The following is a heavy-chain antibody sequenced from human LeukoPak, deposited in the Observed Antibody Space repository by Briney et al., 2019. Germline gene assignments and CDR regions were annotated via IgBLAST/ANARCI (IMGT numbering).Heavy chain of an antibody. V-gene: IGHV1-3*01. Sequence: GASVNVSCKASGYTFTSYAMHWVRQAPGQRLEWMGWINAGNGNTKYSQKFQGRVTITRDTSASTAYMELSSLRSEDTAVYYCARDPSRYDSSGFDYWGQGTLVTVSS. J-gene: IGHJ4*02. CDR1: GYTFTSYA. CDR2: INAGNGNT. D-gene: IGHD3-22*01. CDR3: ARDPSRYDSSGFDY.